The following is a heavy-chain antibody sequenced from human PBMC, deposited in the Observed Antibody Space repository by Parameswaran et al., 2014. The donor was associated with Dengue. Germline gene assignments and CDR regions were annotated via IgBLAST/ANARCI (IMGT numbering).Heavy chain of an antibody. V-gene: IGHV1-46*01. Sequence: WVRQAPGQGLEWMGIINPSGGSTSYAQKFQGRVTMTRDTSTSTVYMELSSLRSEDTAVYYCARDPTFDYWGQGTLVTVSS. J-gene: IGHJ4*02. CDR2: INPSGGST. CDR3: ARDPTFDY.